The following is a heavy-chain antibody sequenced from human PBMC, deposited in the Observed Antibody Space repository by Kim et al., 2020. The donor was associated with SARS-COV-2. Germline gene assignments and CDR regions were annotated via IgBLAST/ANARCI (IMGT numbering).Heavy chain of an antibody. Sequence: KKYYADSVKGRFTISRDNSKNTLYLQMNSLRAEDTAVYYCARERGRAFDIWGQGTMVTVSS. V-gene: IGHV3-30*01. CDR2: KK. J-gene: IGHJ3*02. D-gene: IGHD1-26*01. CDR3: ARERGRAFDI.